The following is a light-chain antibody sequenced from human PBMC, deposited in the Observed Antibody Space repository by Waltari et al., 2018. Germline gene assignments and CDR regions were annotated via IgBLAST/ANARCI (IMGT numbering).Light chain of an antibody. CDR3: AVWDDSLNGWV. CDR1: RSNIGSNS. J-gene: IGLJ3*02. CDR2: INN. V-gene: IGLV1-44*01. Sequence: QSVVTQPPSASGTPGQRVTIPCSGSRSNIGSNSVNWYQQLPGTAPKLLIFINNNRPSGVPDRISGSKSGTSATLAISGLQSEDEANYYCAVWDDSLNGWVFGGGTKLTVL.